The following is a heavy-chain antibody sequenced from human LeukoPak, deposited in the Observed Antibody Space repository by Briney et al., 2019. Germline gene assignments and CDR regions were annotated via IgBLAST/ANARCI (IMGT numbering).Heavy chain of an antibody. D-gene: IGHD3-22*01. V-gene: IGHV3-48*04. CDR1: GFTFSSHS. CDR2: ISSSSSTI. CDR3: ARETGDSSGYYLDY. J-gene: IGHJ4*02. Sequence: GGSLRLSCAASGFTFSSHSMNWVRQAPGKGLEWVSYISSSSSTIYYADSVKGRFTISRDNAKNSLYLQMNSLRAEDTSAYYCARETGDSSGYYLDYWGQGTLVTVSS.